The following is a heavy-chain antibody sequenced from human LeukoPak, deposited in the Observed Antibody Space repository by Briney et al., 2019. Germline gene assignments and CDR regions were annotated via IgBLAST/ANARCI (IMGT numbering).Heavy chain of an antibody. CDR3: ARGRTFDY. V-gene: IGHV4-34*01. Sequence: PSETLSLTCAVYGGAFSGYYWSWIRQPPGKGLEWIGEINHSGSTNYNPSLKSRVTISVDTSKNQFSLKLSSVTAAYTAVYYCARGRTFDYWGRGTLVTVSS. CDR1: GGAFSGYY. J-gene: IGHJ4*02. CDR2: INHSGST.